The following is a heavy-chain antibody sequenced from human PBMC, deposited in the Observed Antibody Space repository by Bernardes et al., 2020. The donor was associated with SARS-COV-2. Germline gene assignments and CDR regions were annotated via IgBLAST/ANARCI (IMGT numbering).Heavy chain of an antibody. CDR1: GFTVSSNH. J-gene: IGHJ4*02. CDR2: LYRGGTT. Sequence: GSLRLSCAVSGFTVSSNHMNWVRQAPGKGLEWVSVLYRGGTTNYADSVKGRFTISRDNSKNTLYLLMNSLRDEDTAVYYCAKFLAGSSPHRTGAVTYFDQWAQ. V-gene: IGHV3-53*01. D-gene: IGHD1-26*01. CDR3: AKFLAGSSPHRTGAVTYFDQ.